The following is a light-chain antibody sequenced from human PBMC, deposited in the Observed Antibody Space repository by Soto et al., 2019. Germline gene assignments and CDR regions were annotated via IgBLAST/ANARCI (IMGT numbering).Light chain of an antibody. CDR2: ETS. J-gene: IGKJ1*01. CDR3: QQYGDSPT. Sequence: EIALTQSPGTLSLSPGERATLSCRASQSVSAGYFAWYQQKPGQAPRLLIYETSSRTTGTPGRFSGSGSGTDFTLTISTLEPEDFAVYYCQQYGDSPTFGQGTKVDIK. V-gene: IGKV3-20*01. CDR1: QSVSAGY.